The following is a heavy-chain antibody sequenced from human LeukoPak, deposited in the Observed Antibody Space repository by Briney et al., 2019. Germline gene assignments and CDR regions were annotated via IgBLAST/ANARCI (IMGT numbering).Heavy chain of an antibody. D-gene: IGHD2-21*01. CDR3: ARLEKDDYPMGIVY. Sequence: SETLTLTCTVSRGSIRNYSYCWLWIRQPPGEGLEWIGNIYYSGTSYYSSSLKSRLSISVDTSKNQFSLRLTSVTAADTAVYYCARLEKDDYPMGIVYWGQGALVTVSS. V-gene: IGHV4-39*01. CDR2: IYYSGTS. J-gene: IGHJ4*01. CDR1: RGSIRNYSYC.